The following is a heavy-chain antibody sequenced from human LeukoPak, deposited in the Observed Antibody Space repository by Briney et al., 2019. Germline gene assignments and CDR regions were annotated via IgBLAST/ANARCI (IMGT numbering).Heavy chain of an antibody. Sequence: KPSETLSLTCAVYGGSFSGYYWSWIRQPPGKGLEWIGEINHSGSTNYNPSLKSRVTISVDTSKNQFSLKLSSVTAADTAVYYCARDAYYYGHPVNWFDPWGQGTLVTVSS. V-gene: IGHV4-34*01. D-gene: IGHD3-10*01. J-gene: IGHJ5*02. CDR1: GGSFSGYY. CDR3: ARDAYYYGHPVNWFDP. CDR2: INHSGST.